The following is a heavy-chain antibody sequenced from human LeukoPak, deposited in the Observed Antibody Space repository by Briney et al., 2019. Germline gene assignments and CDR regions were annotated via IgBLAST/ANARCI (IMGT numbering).Heavy chain of an antibody. CDR1: GGSISSYY. D-gene: IGHD6-6*01. Sequence: SETLSLTCTVSGGSISSYYWTWIRQPPGKGLEWIGYIYYSVSTKYNPSLTSRVTMFVDMSKNQFSLRLSYVTAADPGVYYCARHRAYSSSSPFDYWGEGTLVTVSS. J-gene: IGHJ4*02. CDR3: ARHRAYSSSSPFDY. CDR2: IYYSVST. V-gene: IGHV4-59*08.